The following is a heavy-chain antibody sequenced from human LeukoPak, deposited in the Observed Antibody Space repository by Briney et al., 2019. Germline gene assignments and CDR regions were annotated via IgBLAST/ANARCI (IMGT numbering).Heavy chain of an antibody. V-gene: IGHV3-7*01. CDR3: AREYSSGWYGSKTFDY. CDR1: GFTFSSYW. CDR2: IKQDGSEK. J-gene: IGHJ4*02. Sequence: GGPLRLSCAASGFTFSSYWMSWVRQAPGKGLEWVANIKQDGSEKYYVDSVKGRFTISRDNAKNTLYLQMNSLRAEDTAVYYCAREYSSGWYGSKTFDYWGQGTLVTVSS. D-gene: IGHD6-19*01.